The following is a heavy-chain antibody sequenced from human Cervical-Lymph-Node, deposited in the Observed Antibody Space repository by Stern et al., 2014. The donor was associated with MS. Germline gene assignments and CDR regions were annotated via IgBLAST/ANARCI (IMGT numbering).Heavy chain of an antibody. J-gene: IGHJ4*02. D-gene: IGHD6-19*01. CDR2: ISGSDGST. CDR3: AKVYGSGPFDY. V-gene: IGHV3-23*04. CDR1: GFTFSSYA. Sequence: VQLVESGGTLVQPGGSLRLSCAASGFTFSSYAMSWVRQAPGKGLEWGSVISGSDGSTFYTDSVKGRFTISRDNSKNTLFLQMNSLRAEDTAVYYCAKVYGSGPFDYWGQGTLVTVSS.